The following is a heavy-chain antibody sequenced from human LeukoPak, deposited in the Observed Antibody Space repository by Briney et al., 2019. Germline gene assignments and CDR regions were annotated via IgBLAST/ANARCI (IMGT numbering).Heavy chain of an antibody. Sequence: GGSLRLSCAASGFTFSSYGMSWVRQAPGKGLEWVSAISGSGGSTYYADSVKGRFTISRDNSKNTLYLQMNSLRAEDTAVYYCAKAILGYYYYYMDVWGKGTTVTVSS. CDR1: GFTFSSYG. D-gene: IGHD3-16*01. V-gene: IGHV3-23*01. CDR3: AKAILGYYYYYMDV. J-gene: IGHJ6*03. CDR2: ISGSGGST.